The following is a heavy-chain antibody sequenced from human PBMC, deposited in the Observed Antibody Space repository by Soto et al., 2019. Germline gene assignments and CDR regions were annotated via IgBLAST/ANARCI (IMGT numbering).Heavy chain of an antibody. D-gene: IGHD1-26*01. V-gene: IGHV3-11*01. CDR3: AKRIVGTTGHAFDV. CDR1: GFTFSDFH. CDR2: IYRGGGTV. Sequence: QVQLVESGGGLVKPGGSLRLSCAASGFTFSDFHMIWVRQAPGKGLEWISYIYRGGGTVSYADSVQGRFTISRDNAKNSLYLQLDSLRVEDTAVYYCAKRIVGTTGHAFDVWGQGTTVTISS. J-gene: IGHJ6*02.